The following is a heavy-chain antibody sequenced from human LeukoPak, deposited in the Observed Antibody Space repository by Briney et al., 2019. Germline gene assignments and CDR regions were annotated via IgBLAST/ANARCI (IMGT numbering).Heavy chain of an antibody. V-gene: IGHV1-69*13. CDR3: ARGYTAMAPFDY. CDR1: GGTFSSYA. CDR2: IIPIFGTA. D-gene: IGHD5-18*01. Sequence: SVKVSCKASGGTFSSYAISWVRQAPGQGLEWMGGIIPIFGTANYAQKFQGRVTITADESTSTAYMELSSLRSEDTAVYYCARGYTAMAPFDYWGQGTLVTVSS. J-gene: IGHJ4*02.